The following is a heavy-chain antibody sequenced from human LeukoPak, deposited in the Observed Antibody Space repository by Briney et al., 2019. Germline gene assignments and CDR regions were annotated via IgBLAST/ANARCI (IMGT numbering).Heavy chain of an antibody. CDR3: ARDSYSGYDTTPDY. J-gene: IGHJ4*02. Sequence: GGSLRLSCAASGFTFSSSAMSWVRQAPGKGLEWVANIKQDGSQKYYVDSVKGRFTISRDNAKNSLYLQMNSLRAEDTAVYYCARDSYSGYDTTPDYWGKGTPVTVSS. CDR2: IKQDGSQK. CDR1: GFTFSSSA. V-gene: IGHV3-7*03. D-gene: IGHD5-12*01.